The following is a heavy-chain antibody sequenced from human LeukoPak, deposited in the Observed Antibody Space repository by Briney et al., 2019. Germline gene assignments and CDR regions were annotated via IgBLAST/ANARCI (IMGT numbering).Heavy chain of an antibody. J-gene: IGHJ4*02. CDR2: ISSGSGSSI. CDR1: GFTFSKYQ. CDR3: AREDDNGDLIDC. Sequence: PGGSLRLSCAASGFTFSKYQMNWVRQAPGRGLEWVSYISSGSGSSIHYADSVKGRFTISRDNSKNSLYLQMNSLRAEDTALYYCAREDDNGDLIDCWGQGTLVTVSS. V-gene: IGHV3-48*03. D-gene: IGHD4-17*01.